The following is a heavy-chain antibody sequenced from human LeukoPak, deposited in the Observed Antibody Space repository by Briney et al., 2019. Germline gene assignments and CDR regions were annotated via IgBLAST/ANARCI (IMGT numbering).Heavy chain of an antibody. CDR1: GFTFSIYW. V-gene: IGHV3-74*01. D-gene: IGHD1-1*01. CDR2: INSDGSST. J-gene: IGHJ4*02. Sequence: PGGSLRLSCAASGFTFSIYWMHWVRQTPGKGLVWVSRINSDGSSTSYADSVKGRFTISRDNAKSTLYLQMNSLRADDTAVYYCARERGTQDDLDYWGQGTLVTVSS. CDR3: ARERGTQDDLDY.